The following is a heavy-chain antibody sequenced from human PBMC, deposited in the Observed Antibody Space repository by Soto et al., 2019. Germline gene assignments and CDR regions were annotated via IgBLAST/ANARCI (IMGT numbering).Heavy chain of an antibody. D-gene: IGHD2-2*01. CDR1: GYTFTSYD. CDR2: MNPNSGNT. Sequence: ASVKVSCKASGYTFTSYDINWVRQATGQGLEWMGWMNPNSGNTGYAQKFQGRVTMTRNTSISTAYMELSSLRSEDTAVYYCERIAVPAAMGYYYYYYMAVWGKGTTVTVSS. V-gene: IGHV1-8*01. CDR3: ERIAVPAAMGYYYYYYMAV. J-gene: IGHJ6*03.